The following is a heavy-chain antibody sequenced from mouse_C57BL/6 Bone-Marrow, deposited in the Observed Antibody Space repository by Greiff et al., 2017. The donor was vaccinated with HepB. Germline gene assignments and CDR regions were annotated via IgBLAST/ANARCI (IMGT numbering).Heavy chain of an antibody. CDR3: TTTLAFDV. J-gene: IGHJ1*03. CDR1: GFNIKDDY. Sequence: EVQLQQSRAELVRPGASVKLSCTASGFNIKDDYMHWVKQRPEQGLEWIGWIDPENGDTEYASKFQGKATITADTSSNTAYLQLSSLTSEDTAVYYCTTTLAFDVWGTGTTVTVSS. V-gene: IGHV14-4*01. CDR2: IDPENGDT.